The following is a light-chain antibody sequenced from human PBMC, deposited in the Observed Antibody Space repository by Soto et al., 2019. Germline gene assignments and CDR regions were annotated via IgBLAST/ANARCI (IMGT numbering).Light chain of an antibody. CDR1: HDISTY. CDR2: SAS. V-gene: IGKV1-9*01. Sequence: DIQLTQSPSLLSASVGDRVTITCRASHDISTYLAWYQQKPGKAPKLLIYSASSLQSGVPSRFSGSGFGTDFTLTISSLQPEDFATYYCQQADTFPITFGQGTRLEIK. CDR3: QQADTFPIT. J-gene: IGKJ5*01.